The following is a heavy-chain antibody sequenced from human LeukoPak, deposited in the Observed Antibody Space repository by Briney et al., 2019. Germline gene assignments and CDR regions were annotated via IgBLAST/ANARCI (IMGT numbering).Heavy chain of an antibody. J-gene: IGHJ4*02. D-gene: IGHD1-20*01. CDR3: ARLYRKTYKWNDQPDY. Sequence: GASVKVSCKASGGTFSSYAISWVRQAPGQGLEWMGGIIPIFGTANYAQKFQGRVTITADESTSTAYMELSSLRSEDTAVYHCARLYRKTYKWNDQPDYWGQGTLVTVSS. CDR2: IIPIFGTA. CDR1: GGTFSSYA. V-gene: IGHV1-69*13.